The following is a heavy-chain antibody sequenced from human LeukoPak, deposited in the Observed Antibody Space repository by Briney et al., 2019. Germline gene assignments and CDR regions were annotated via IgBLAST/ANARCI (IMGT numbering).Heavy chain of an antibody. CDR1: GYTFTGYY. CDR2: INPNSGGT. Sequence: ASVKVSCKASGYTFTGYYMHWVRQAPGQGLEWMGWINPNSGGTNYAQRFQGRVTMTRDTSISTAYMELSRLRSDDTAVYYCARLTVTTVVYYYGMDVWGQGTTVTVSS. V-gene: IGHV1-2*02. J-gene: IGHJ6*02. D-gene: IGHD4-23*01. CDR3: ARLTVTTVVYYYGMDV.